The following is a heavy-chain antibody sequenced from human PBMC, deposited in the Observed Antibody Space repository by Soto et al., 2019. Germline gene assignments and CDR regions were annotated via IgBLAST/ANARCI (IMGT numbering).Heavy chain of an antibody. CDR2: IYYSGNT. Sequence: SETLSLTCTVSGGSINNYYWGWVRQPPGKGLEWIGYIYYSGNTNYNPSLKGRVTISIDTSKNQFSLKLSSVTAADTAVYYCARDGYYDSSGYYSPGRFDPWGQGTLVTVSS. D-gene: IGHD3-22*01. CDR3: ARDGYYDSSGYYSPGRFDP. V-gene: IGHV4-59*01. J-gene: IGHJ5*02. CDR1: GGSINNYY.